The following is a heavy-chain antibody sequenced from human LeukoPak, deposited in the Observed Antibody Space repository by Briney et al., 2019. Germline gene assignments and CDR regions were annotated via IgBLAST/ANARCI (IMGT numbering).Heavy chain of an antibody. CDR1: GGSISSYY. D-gene: IGHD6-19*01. V-gene: IGHV4-59*08. CDR2: IYYSGST. CDR3: ARHSAVADDAFDI. Sequence: SETLSLTCTVSGGSISSYYWSWIRQPPGKGLEWTGYIYYSGSTNYNPSLKSRVTISVDTSKNQFSLKLSSVTAADTAVYYCARHSAVADDAFDIWGQGTMVTVSS. J-gene: IGHJ3*02.